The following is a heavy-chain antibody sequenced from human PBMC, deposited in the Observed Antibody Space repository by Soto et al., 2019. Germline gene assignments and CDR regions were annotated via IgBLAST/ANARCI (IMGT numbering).Heavy chain of an antibody. CDR1: GFRCGEYA. CDR2: IRSKAFGATA. D-gene: IGHD4-17*01. J-gene: IGHJ4*02. CDR3: SKRAPVTPFDY. Sequence: PGGSLRLSCTGSGFRCGEYAMSWFRQAPGKRPEWVGVIRSKAFGATAEYAASVKGRFTISRDDSDSILYLQMNSLKSEDTAVYYCSKRAPVTPFDYWGQGTLVTVSS. V-gene: IGHV3-49*03.